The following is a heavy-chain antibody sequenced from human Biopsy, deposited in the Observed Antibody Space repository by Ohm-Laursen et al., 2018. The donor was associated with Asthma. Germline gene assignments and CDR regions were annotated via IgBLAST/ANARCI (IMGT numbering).Heavy chain of an antibody. CDR1: GGTFSNYV. D-gene: IGHD4-11*01. J-gene: IGHJ5*02. Sequence: EASVKVSCKASGGTFSNYVFSWVRQAPGQGLEWMGGIIPMFGTTKYTQKFQARVSITADEATSTVYMELSSLRSEDTAVYYCARVLTTEEGDTWFDPWGQGTLVTVSS. V-gene: IGHV1-69*13. CDR3: ARVLTTEEGDTWFDP. CDR2: IIPMFGTT.